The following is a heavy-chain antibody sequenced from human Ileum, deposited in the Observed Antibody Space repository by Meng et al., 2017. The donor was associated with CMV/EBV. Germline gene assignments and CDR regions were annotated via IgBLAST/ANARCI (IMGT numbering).Heavy chain of an antibody. Sequence: TCAVYGGSCSGYYWSWIRQPPGKGLEWIGEINHSGSTNYNPSLKSRVTISVDTSKNQFSLKLSSVTAADTAVYYCARGRRGRLSFDYWGQGTLVTVSS. CDR3: ARGRRGRLSFDY. J-gene: IGHJ4*02. D-gene: IGHD1-26*01. CDR1: GGSCSGYY. CDR2: INHSGST. V-gene: IGHV4-34*01.